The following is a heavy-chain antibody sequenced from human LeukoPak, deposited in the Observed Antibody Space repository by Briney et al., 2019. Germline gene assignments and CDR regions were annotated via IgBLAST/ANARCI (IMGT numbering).Heavy chain of an antibody. J-gene: IGHJ4*02. V-gene: IGHV1-2*02. D-gene: IGHD3-10*01. CDR3: AVGLWFGELLDPRDY. CDR2: INPNSGGT. CDR1: GYIFTGYY. Sequence: ASVKVSCKASGYIFTGYYMHWVRQAPGQGLEWMGWINPNSGGTNYAQKFQGRVTMTRDTSISTAYMELSRLRSDDTAVYYCAVGLWFGELLDPRDYWGQGTLVTVSS.